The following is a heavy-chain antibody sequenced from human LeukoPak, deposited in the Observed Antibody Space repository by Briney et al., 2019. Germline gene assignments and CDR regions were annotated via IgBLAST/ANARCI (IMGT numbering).Heavy chain of an antibody. V-gene: IGHV5-51*01. CDR1: GYSFNTYW. D-gene: IGHD3-9*01. Sequence: PGESLKISCKGSGYSFNTYWIAWVRQMPGKGLEWMGIINPGDSDTRYSPSFQGQVTISADESISTAYLHWSSLKASDTATYYCARQADYNVLTGYFKGHLDYWGQGTLVTVSS. CDR3: ARQADYNVLTGYFKGHLDY. CDR2: INPGDSDT. J-gene: IGHJ4*02.